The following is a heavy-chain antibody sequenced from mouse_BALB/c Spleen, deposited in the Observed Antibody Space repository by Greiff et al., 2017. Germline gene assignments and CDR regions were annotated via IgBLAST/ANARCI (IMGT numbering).Heavy chain of an antibody. CDR1: GFSLTSYG. CDR3: ARDTTLGSSDWYFDV. CDR2: IWAGGST. V-gene: IGHV2-9*02. D-gene: IGHD1-1*01. Sequence: VHLVESGPGLVAPSQSLSITCTASGFSLTSYGVHWVRQPPGKGLEWLGVIWAGGSTNYNSALMSRLRISKDNSKRQVFIKMNSLQTDDTAMYYCARDTTLGSSDWYFDVWGAGTTVTVSS. J-gene: IGHJ1*01.